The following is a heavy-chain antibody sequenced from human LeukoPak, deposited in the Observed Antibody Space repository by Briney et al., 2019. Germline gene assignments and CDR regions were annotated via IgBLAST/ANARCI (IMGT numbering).Heavy chain of an antibody. V-gene: IGHV1-2*02. Sequence: GASVKASCKASGYTFTDYYMHWVRQAPGQGLEWMGWINPSSGGTNYAQKFQGRVTMTRDTSISTAYMELSRLRSDDTAVYYCARVTENYGSGRRHNYYYYYMDVWGKGTTVTISS. CDR2: INPSSGGT. CDR1: GYTFTDYY. CDR3: ARVTENYGSGRRHNYYYYYMDV. J-gene: IGHJ6*03. D-gene: IGHD3-10*01.